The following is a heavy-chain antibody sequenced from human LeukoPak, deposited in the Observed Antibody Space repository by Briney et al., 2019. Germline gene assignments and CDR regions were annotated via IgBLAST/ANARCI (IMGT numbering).Heavy chain of an antibody. CDR1: GFTLSSYA. V-gene: IGHV3-23*01. Sequence: GGSLRLSCAASGFTLSSYAMSWVRQAPGKGVEGVSAISGSGGSTYYADSVKGRFTISRDNSKNTRDLQMNSLRAEDTAVYYCAKGPLLWDGGQGTLVTVSS. J-gene: IGHJ4*02. CDR3: AKGPLLWD. CDR2: ISGSGGST. D-gene: IGHD2/OR15-2a*01.